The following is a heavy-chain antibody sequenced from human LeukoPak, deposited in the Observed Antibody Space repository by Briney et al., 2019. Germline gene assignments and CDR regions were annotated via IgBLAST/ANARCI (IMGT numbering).Heavy chain of an antibody. D-gene: IGHD3-3*01. V-gene: IGHV3-21*01. CDR3: ARASQGRFLEWLLPNY. CDR1: GFTFSSYS. Sequence: GGSLRLSCAASGFTFSSYSMNWVRQAPGKGLEWVSSISSSSSYIYYADSVKGRFTISRDNAKNSLYLQMNSLRAEDTAVYYCARASQGRFLEWLLPNYWGQGTLVTVSS. CDR2: ISSSSSYI. J-gene: IGHJ4*02.